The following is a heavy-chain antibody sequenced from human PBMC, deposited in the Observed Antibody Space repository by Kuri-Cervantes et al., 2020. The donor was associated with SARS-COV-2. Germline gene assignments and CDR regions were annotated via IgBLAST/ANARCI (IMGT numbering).Heavy chain of an antibody. CDR3: ASFCTYYSVGVAKSKEFDY. D-gene: IGHD2-15*01. V-gene: IGHV1-69*13. CDR1: GGTFTSYT. CDR2: LIPSFGTA. Sequence: SVKVSCKASGGTFTSYTINWVRQAPGQGLEWMGRLIPSFGTANYAQKFQGRVTITVDESTSTGYMELSSLRSEDTAVYYCASFCTYYSVGVAKSKEFDYWGQGTRVTVSS. J-gene: IGHJ4*02.